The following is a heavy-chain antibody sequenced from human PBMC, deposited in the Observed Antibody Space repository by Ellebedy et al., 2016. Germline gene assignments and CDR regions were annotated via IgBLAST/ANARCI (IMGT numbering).Heavy chain of an antibody. J-gene: IGHJ4*02. D-gene: IGHD2-2*01. Sequence: SETLSLXXTVSGGSVSSGSYYWSWIRQPPGKGLEWIGYIYYSGSTNYNPSLKSRVTISVDTSKNQFSLKLSSVTAADTAVYYCASGEASTSPAGWGQGTLVTVSS. V-gene: IGHV4-61*01. CDR2: IYYSGST. CDR3: ASGEASTSPAG. CDR1: GGSVSSGSYY.